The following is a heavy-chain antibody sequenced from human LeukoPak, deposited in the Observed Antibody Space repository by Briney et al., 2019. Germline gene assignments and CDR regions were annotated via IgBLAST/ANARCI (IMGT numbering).Heavy chain of an antibody. J-gene: IGHJ4*02. CDR3: AASGYEGFDY. V-gene: IGHV4-59*01. CDR2: IYYSGST. Sequence: SETLSLTCTVSGGSISSYYWSWIRQPPGKGLEWIGYIYYSGSTNYNPSLKSRVTISVDTSKNQFSLKLSSVTAADTAVHYCAASGYEGFDYWGQGTLVTVSS. D-gene: IGHD5-12*01. CDR1: GGSISSYY.